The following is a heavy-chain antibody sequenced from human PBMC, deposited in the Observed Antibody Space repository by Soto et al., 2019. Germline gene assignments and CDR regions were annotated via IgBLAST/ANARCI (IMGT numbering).Heavy chain of an antibody. J-gene: IGHJ1*01. CDR1: GYTFTSYY. V-gene: IGHV1-46*01. D-gene: IGHD3-22*01. CDR3: ARVGGVDYYDSSGYYYDFQH. Sequence: VASVKVSCKASGYTFTSYYMHWVRQAPGQGLEWMGIINPSGGSTSYAQKFQGRVTMTRDTSTSTVYMELSSLRSEDTAVYYCARVGGVDYYDSSGYYYDFQHWGQGTLVTVSS. CDR2: INPSGGST.